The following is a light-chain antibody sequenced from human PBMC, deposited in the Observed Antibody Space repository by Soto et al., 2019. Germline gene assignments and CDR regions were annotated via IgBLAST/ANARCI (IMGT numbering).Light chain of an antibody. CDR2: GAS. CDR3: QQHGSSPWT. CDR1: QSVDND. J-gene: IGKJ1*01. Sequence: EIVMTQSPAILSVSPGDRATLSCRASQSVDNDLAWYQQKPGQPPRLLIYGASTRVTGIPDRFSGSGSGTDFTLTISRLEPEDFAVYHCQQHGSSPWTFGQGTKVDIK. V-gene: IGKV3-20*01.